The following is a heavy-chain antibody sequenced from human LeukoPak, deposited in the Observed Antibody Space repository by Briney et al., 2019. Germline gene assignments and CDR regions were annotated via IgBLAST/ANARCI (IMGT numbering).Heavy chain of an antibody. D-gene: IGHD2-2*01. CDR2: ISSSGSTI. J-gene: IGHJ1*01. CDR1: GFTFSTYT. V-gene: IGHV3-48*04. CDR3: ARGTVVPAAMWFQH. Sequence: GGSLRLSCAASGFTFSTYTMNWVRQAPGKGLEWVSYISSSGSTIYYADSVKGRFTISRDNAKNSLYLQMNSLRAEDTAVYYCARGTVVPAAMWFQHWGQGTLVTVSS.